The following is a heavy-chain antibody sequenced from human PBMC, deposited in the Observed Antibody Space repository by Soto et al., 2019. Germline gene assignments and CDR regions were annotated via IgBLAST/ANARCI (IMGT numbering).Heavy chain of an antibody. J-gene: IGHJ4*02. D-gene: IGHD6-13*01. CDR3: ARGTELRQAAAGHFDY. CDR2: IYYSGST. V-gene: IGHV4-30-4*01. CDR1: GGSISSGDYY. Sequence: SETLSLICTVSGGSISSGDYYWSWIRQPPGKGLEWIGYIYYSGSTYYNPSLKSRVTISVDTSKNQFSLKLSSVTAADTAVYYCARGTELRQAAAGHFDYWGQGTLVTVSS.